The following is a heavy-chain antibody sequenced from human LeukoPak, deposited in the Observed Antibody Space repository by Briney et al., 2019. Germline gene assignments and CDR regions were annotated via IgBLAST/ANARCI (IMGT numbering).Heavy chain of an antibody. V-gene: IGHV4-59*08. D-gene: IGHD5-24*01. CDR2: IYYSGST. J-gene: IGHJ4*02. CDR3: ARSRKRWLQLGFDY. CDR1: GGSISSYY. Sequence: SETLSLTCTVSGGSISSYYWSWIRQPPGKGLEWIGYIYYSGSTNYNPSLRSRVTISVDTSKNQFSLKLSSVTAADTAVYYCARSRKRWLQLGFDYWGQGTLVTVSS.